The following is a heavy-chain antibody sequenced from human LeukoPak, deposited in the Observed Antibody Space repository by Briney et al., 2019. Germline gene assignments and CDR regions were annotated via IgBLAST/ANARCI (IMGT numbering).Heavy chain of an antibody. D-gene: IGHD3-22*01. CDR1: GGSISSSSYY. V-gene: IGHV4-39*01. CDR2: IYYSGST. Sequence: SETLSLTCTVSGGSISSSSYYWGWIRQPPGQGLEWIGSIYYSGSTYYNPSLKSRVTISVDTSKNQFSLKLSSVTAADTAVYYCARHEIVVVTIYYFDYWGQGTLVTVSS. J-gene: IGHJ4*02. CDR3: ARHEIVVVTIYYFDY.